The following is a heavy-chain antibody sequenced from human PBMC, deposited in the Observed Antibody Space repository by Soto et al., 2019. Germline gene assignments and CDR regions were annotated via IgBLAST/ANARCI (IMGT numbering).Heavy chain of an antibody. V-gene: IGHV3-23*01. Sequence: PGWSLRLSCEFSVLTFINFAMSWVRQAPGKGLEWASAIGGSSGTTFYADSVKGRFTISKDYAKNMLYLQMNSLRAEDTAVYYCAKFKGFNWNYVSDYWGQGVPVTVSS. CDR1: VLTFINFA. CDR3: AKFKGFNWNYVSDY. CDR2: IGGSSGTT. J-gene: IGHJ4*02. D-gene: IGHD1-7*01.